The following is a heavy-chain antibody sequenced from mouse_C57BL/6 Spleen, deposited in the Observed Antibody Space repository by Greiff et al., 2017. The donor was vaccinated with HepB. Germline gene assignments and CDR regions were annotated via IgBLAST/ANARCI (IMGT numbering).Heavy chain of an antibody. CDR2: IYPGDGDT. CDR1: GYAFSSSW. Sequence: VQLQQSGPELVKPGASVKISCKASGYAFSSSWMNWVKQRPGKGLEWIGRIYPGDGDTNYNGKFKGKATLTADKSSSTAYMQLSSLTSEDSAVYFCARSDSYGSPPFDYWGQGTTLTVSS. CDR3: ARSDSYGSPPFDY. D-gene: IGHD1-1*01. J-gene: IGHJ2*01. V-gene: IGHV1-82*01.